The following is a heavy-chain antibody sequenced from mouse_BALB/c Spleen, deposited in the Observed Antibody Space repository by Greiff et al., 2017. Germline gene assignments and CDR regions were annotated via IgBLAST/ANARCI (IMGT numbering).Heavy chain of an antibody. CDR2: FYPGSGSI. V-gene: IGHV1-62-2*01. J-gene: IGHJ2*01. CDR1: GYTFTEYI. CDR3: ARHEGYDGYHFDY. Sequence: VQVVESGAGLVKPGASVKLSCKASGYTFTEYIIHWVKQRSGQGLEWIGWFYPGSGSIKYNEKFKDKATLTADKSSSTVYMELSRLTSEDSAVYFCARHEGYDGYHFDYWGQGTTLTVSS. D-gene: IGHD2-3*01.